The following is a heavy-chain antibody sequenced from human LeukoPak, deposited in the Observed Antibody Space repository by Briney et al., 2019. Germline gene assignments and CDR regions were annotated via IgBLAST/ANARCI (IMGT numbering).Heavy chain of an antibody. CDR1: GGSISSSSYY. D-gene: IGHD3-22*01. CDR2: IYYSGST. V-gene: IGHV4-39*07. J-gene: IGHJ4*02. CDR3: ARAFGINYYDSSGYSTFDY. Sequence: SETLSLTCTVSGGSISSSSYYWGWIRQPPGKGLEWIGSIYYSGSTYYNPSLKSRVTISVDTSKNQFSLKLSSVTAADTAVYYCARAFGINYYDSSGYSTFDYWGQGTLVTVSS.